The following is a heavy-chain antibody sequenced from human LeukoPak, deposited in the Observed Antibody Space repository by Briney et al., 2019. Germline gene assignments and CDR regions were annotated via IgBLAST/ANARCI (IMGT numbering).Heavy chain of an antibody. V-gene: IGHV4-34*01. J-gene: IGHJ3*02. CDR2: INHSEST. Sequence: PSETLSLTCAVYGGSFSGYYWSWIRQPPGKGLEWIGEINHSESTNYNPSLKSRVTISVDTSKNQFSLKLSSVTAADTAVYYCARVKVGRWLQSTRWAFDIWGQGTMVTVSS. CDR3: ARVKVGRWLQSTRWAFDI. D-gene: IGHD5-24*01. CDR1: GGSFSGYY.